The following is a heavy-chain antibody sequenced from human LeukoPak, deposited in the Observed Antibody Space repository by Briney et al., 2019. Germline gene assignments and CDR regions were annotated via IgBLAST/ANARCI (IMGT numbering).Heavy chain of an antibody. Sequence: GESLQISFQGSGYRFTSYWIGWVRPMPGKGVEWMGIIYPGDSDTRYSPSFQGQVTISADKSISTAYLQWSSLKASDTAMYYCARRLGRGRWFDPWGQGTLVTVSS. J-gene: IGHJ5*02. D-gene: IGHD7-27*01. CDR3: ARRLGRGRWFDP. V-gene: IGHV5-51*01. CDR1: GYRFTSYW. CDR2: IYPGDSDT.